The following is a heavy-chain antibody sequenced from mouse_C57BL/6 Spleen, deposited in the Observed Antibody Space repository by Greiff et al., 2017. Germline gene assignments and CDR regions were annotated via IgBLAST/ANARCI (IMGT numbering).Heavy chain of an antibody. Sequence: QVQLQQPGAELVMPGASVKLSCKASGYTFTSYWMHWVKQRPGQGLEWIGEIDPSDSYTNYNQKFKGKSTLTVDKSSSTAYMQLSSLTSEDSAVYYCARRANYSWYFDVWGTGTTVTVSS. CDR2: IDPSDSYT. CDR3: ARRANYSWYFDV. V-gene: IGHV1-69*01. J-gene: IGHJ1*03. CDR1: GYTFTSYW. D-gene: IGHD2-1*01.